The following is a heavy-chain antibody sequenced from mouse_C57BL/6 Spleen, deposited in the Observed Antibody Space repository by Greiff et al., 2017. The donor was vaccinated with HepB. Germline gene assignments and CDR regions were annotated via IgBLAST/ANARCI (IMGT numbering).Heavy chain of an antibody. V-gene: IGHV1-15*01. Sequence: QVQLKESGAELVRPGASVTLSCKASGYTFTDYEMHWVKQTPVHGLEWIGAIDPETGGTAYNQKFKGKAILTADKSSSTAYMELRSLTSEDSAVYYCTRPLFGYGSSHHWYFDVWGTGTTVTVSS. D-gene: IGHD1-1*01. CDR3: TRPLFGYGSSHHWYFDV. J-gene: IGHJ1*03. CDR2: IDPETGGT. CDR1: GYTFTDYE.